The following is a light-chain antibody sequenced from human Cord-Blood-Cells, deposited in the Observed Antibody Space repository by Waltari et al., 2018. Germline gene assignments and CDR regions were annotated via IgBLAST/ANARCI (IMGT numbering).Light chain of an antibody. J-gene: IGLJ2*01. Sequence: QSALTQPPSASGSPGQSVTISCTGTSSDVGGYNYVSWYQQHPGKAPKLMIYEVSKRPSGDPGRFSGAKSGSTASRTVSGLQAEDEADYYCSSYAGSNNFDVVFGGGTKLTVL. CDR2: EVS. CDR1: SSDVGGYNY. CDR3: SSYAGSNNFDVV. V-gene: IGLV2-8*01.